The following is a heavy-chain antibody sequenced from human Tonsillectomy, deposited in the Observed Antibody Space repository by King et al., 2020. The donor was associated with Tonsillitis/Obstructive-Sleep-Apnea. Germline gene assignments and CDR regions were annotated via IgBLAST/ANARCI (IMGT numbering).Heavy chain of an antibody. CDR2: IDPSDSYT. V-gene: IGHV5-10-1*03. CDR3: ATIGDYEGRGGYSSYDMDV. J-gene: IGHJ6*02. CDR1: GYSFTSYW. Sequence: VQLVESGAEVKKPGESLRISCKGSGYSFTSYWINWVRQMPGKGLEWMGRIDPSDSYTKYSPSFQGHVTISADKSISTTYLQWSSLKASDTAMYYCATIGDYEGRGGYSSYDMDVWGQGTTVTVSS. D-gene: IGHD4-17*01.